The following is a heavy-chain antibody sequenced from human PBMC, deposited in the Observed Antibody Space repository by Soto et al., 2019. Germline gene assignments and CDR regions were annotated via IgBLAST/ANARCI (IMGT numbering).Heavy chain of an antibody. Sequence: ASVKVSCKASGYTFTSYAMHWVRQAPGQRLEWMGWINAGNGNTKYSQKFQGRVTITRDTSASTAYMELSSLRYEDTAVYYCARVDTAMVRYYYYGMDVWGQGTTVTVSS. D-gene: IGHD5-18*01. V-gene: IGHV1-3*01. J-gene: IGHJ6*02. CDR2: INAGNGNT. CDR3: ARVDTAMVRYYYYGMDV. CDR1: GYTFTSYA.